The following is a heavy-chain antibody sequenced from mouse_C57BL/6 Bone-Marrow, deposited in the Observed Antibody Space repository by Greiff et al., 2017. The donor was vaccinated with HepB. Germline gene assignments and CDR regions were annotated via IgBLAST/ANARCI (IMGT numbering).Heavy chain of an antibody. CDR3: ARRVYGPFAY. CDR1: GYAFSSYW. J-gene: IGHJ3*01. CDR2: IYPGDGDT. Sequence: QVQLKESGAELVKPGASVKISCKASGYAFSSYWMNWVKQRPGKGLEWIGQIYPGDGDTNYNGKFKGKATLTADKSSSTAYMQLSSLTSEDSAVYFCARRVYGPFAYWGQGTLVTVSA. V-gene: IGHV1-80*01. D-gene: IGHD1-1*01.